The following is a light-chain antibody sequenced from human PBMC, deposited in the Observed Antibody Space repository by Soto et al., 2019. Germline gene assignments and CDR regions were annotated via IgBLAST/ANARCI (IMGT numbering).Light chain of an antibody. V-gene: IGLV2-8*01. J-gene: IGLJ2*01. CDR3: SSYAGSNSVV. Sequence: QSALTQPPSASGSPGQSVTISCTGTSGDVGGYNYVSWYQQHPGKAPKLMIYEVTKRPSGVPDRFSGSKSGITASLTVSGLQAEDEADYYCSSYAGSNSVVFGGGTKVTVL. CDR1: SGDVGGYNY. CDR2: EVT.